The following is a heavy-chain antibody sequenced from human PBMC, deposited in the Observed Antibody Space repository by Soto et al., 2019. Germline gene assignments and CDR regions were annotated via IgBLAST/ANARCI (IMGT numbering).Heavy chain of an antibody. D-gene: IGHD3-10*01. CDR3: ARGGLGGSGSYYRSYWYFDL. V-gene: IGHV3-13*04. CDR1: GFTFISYD. J-gene: IGHJ2*01. Sequence: PGGFLRLSCAASGFTFISYDMHWVRQATGKGLEWVSAIGTAGDTYYPGSVKGRFTISRENAKNSLYLQMNSLRAGDTAVYYCARGGLGGSGSYYRSYWYFDLWGRGTLVTVSS. CDR2: IGTAGDT.